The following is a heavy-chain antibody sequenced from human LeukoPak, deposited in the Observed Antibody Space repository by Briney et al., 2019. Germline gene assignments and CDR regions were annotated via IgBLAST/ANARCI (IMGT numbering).Heavy chain of an antibody. CDR2: MNPNSGNT. Sequence: ASVKVSCKASGYTFTSYDINWVRQATGQGLEWMGWMNPNSGNTGYAQKFQGRVTITRNTSISTAYMELSSLRSEDTAVYYCARGPYYDILTGYYMILYYFDYWGREPWSPSPQ. CDR3: ARGPYYDILTGYYMILYYFDY. CDR1: GYTFTSYD. J-gene: IGHJ4*02. V-gene: IGHV1-8*03. D-gene: IGHD3-9*01.